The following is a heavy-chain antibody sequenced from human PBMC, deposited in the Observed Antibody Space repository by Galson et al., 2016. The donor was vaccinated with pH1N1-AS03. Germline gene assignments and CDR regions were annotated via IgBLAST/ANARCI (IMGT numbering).Heavy chain of an antibody. CDR2: INPNSGGT. D-gene: IGHD5-18*01. CDR1: GYTFTGYY. CDR3: TRGDRTERGYGYGHDTFDK. V-gene: IGHV1-2*02. J-gene: IGHJ3*02. Sequence: SVKVSCKASGYTFTGYYMHWVRQAPGQGLEWMGWINPNSGGTNYAQKFQGRVTMTRDTSISTAYMELSRLRSDDTAVYYCTRGDRTERGYGYGHDTFDKWGQGTIVTVSS.